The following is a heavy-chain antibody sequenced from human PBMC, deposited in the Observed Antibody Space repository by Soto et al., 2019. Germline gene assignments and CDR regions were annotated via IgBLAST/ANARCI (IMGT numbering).Heavy chain of an antibody. CDR1: GFTFSSYD. V-gene: IGHV3-23*01. D-gene: IGHD3-22*01. J-gene: IGHJ1*01. Sequence: GGSLRLSCAASGFTFSSYDMSWVRQAPGKGLEWVSTISGSGGSTYYADSVKGRFTISRDNSKNTLYLQMNSLRAEDTAVYYCARDRVESGYPEYFQHWGQGTLVTVSS. CDR3: ARDRVESGYPEYFQH. CDR2: ISGSGGST.